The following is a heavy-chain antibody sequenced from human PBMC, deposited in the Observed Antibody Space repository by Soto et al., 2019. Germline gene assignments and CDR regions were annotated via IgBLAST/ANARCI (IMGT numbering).Heavy chain of an antibody. Sequence: SVNVSCKASGGTFSSYAISWVRQAPGQGLEWMGGIIPIVGTANYAQKFQGRVTITADESTSTAYMELSSLRSEDTAVYYCASDYSNYSEYWGQGTLVTLSA. D-gene: IGHD4-4*01. CDR2: IIPIVGTA. CDR1: GGTFSSYA. V-gene: IGHV1-69*13. J-gene: IGHJ4*02. CDR3: ASDYSNYSEY.